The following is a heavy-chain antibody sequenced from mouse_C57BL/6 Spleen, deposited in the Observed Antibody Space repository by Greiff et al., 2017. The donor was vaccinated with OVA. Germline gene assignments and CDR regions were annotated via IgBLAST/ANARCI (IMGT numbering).Heavy chain of an antibody. CDR3: ARRGIYYYGSSLLYYAMDY. Sequence: VQLQQPGAELVMPGASVKLSCKASGYTFTSYWMHWVKQRPGQGLEWIGEIDPSDSYTNYNQKFKGKSTLTVDKSSSTAYMQLSSLTSEDSAVYYCARRGIYYYGSSLLYYAMDYWGQGTSVTVSS. D-gene: IGHD1-1*01. CDR2: IDPSDSYT. V-gene: IGHV1-69*01. CDR1: GYTFTSYW. J-gene: IGHJ4*01.